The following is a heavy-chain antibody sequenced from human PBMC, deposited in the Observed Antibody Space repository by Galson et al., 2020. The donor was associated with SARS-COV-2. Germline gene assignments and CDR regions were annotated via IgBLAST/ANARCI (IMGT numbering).Heavy chain of an antibody. CDR1: GFTFDDYT. V-gene: IGHV3-43*01. CDR2: ISWDGGST. D-gene: IGHD3-10*01. J-gene: IGHJ4*02. CDR3: ATSMVRGVNRGDYFDY. Sequence: GESLKISCAASGFTFDDYTMHWVRQAPGKGLEWVSLISWDGGSTYYADSVKGRFTISRDNSKNSLYLQMNSLRTEDTALYYCATSMVRGVNRGDYFDYWGQGTLVTVSS.